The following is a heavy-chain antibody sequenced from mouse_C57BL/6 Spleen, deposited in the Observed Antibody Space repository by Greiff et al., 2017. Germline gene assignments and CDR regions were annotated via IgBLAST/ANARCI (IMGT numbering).Heavy chain of an antibody. CDR2: INPNNGGT. CDR1: GYTFTDYN. V-gene: IGHV1-18*01. J-gene: IGHJ1*03. Sequence: VQLKESGPELVKPGASVKIPCKASGYTFTDYNMDWVKQSHGKSLEWIGDINPNNGGTIYNQKFKGKATLTVDKSSSTAYMELRSLTSEDTAVYYCARERRGSLTGTWYFDVWGTGTTVTVSS. CDR3: ARERRGSLTGTWYFDV. D-gene: IGHD4-1*01.